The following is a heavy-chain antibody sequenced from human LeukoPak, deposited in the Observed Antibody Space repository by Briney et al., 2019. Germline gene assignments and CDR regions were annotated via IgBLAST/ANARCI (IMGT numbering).Heavy chain of an antibody. D-gene: IGHD3-10*01. CDR2: IDYSGYT. CDR1: GGSISSYY. V-gene: IGHV4-59*01. J-gene: IGHJ5*02. CDR3: ARDVALASGGFRFDP. Sequence: NPSETLSHTCTVSGGSISSYYWTWLRQPPGKGLEGMGYIDYSGYTNYNPSLKGRVTISVDTSKNLFSLKLSSVTAADTAVYYCARDVALASGGFRFDPWGQGTLVTVSS.